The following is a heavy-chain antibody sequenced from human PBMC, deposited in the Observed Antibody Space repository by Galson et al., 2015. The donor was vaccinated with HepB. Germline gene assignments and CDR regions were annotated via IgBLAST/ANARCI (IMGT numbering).Heavy chain of an antibody. J-gene: IGHJ6*02. CDR3: ARNPSDYYYVLDV. CDR2: IYYSGST. Sequence: ETLSLTCTVSGGSLSRYYWSWIRQPPGNGLEWIGCIYYSGSTNYNPSLKSRVTISVDTSKNQFSLRLSSVTAADTAVYYCARNPSDYYYVLDVWGQGTTVTVSS. D-gene: IGHD1-26*01. CDR1: GGSLSRYY. V-gene: IGHV4-59*08.